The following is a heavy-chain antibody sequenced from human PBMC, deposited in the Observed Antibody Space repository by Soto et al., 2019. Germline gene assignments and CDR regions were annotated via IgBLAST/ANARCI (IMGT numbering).Heavy chain of an antibody. CDR2: IYYTGST. J-gene: IGHJ4*02. V-gene: IGHV4-59*08. CDR1: GGSISNYY. D-gene: IGHD6-19*01. CDR3: ARGDLTYNSAWYTY. Sequence: SETLSLTCTVSGGSISNYYWSWLRQPPGKGLEWIGYIYYTGSTNYNPSLESRVTISVDTSKNQLSLKLSSVTAADTAVYYCARGDLTYNSAWYTYWGQGTLVTVSS.